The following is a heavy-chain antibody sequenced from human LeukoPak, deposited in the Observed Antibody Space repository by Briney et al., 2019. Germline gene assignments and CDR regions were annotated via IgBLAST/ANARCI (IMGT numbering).Heavy chain of an antibody. D-gene: IGHD3-16*01. V-gene: IGHV3-7*01. CDR2: IKEDGGEQ. Sequence: TGGSLRLSCAASGFTFSSFSMTWVRQAPGKGLEWVARIKEDGGEQKYVDSLKGRFTISRDNAKNSLYLQMNSLRAEDTAMYYCARIRSWGYFDYWGQGALVTVSS. J-gene: IGHJ4*02. CDR1: GFTFSSFS. CDR3: ARIRSWGYFDY.